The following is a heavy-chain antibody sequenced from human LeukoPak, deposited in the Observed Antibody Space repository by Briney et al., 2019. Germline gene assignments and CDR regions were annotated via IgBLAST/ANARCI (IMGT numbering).Heavy chain of an antibody. CDR3: ARHRTASDY. J-gene: IGHJ4*02. Sequence: PPGGSLRLSCAASGFTFSSYAMSWVRQAPGKGLEWVTAISGSGGSTYYADSVKGRFTISRDNAKSSLYLQMNSLRAEDTALYYCARHRTASDYWGQGTLVTVSS. D-gene: IGHD3-16*02. V-gene: IGHV3-23*01. CDR2: ISGSGGST. CDR1: GFTFSSYA.